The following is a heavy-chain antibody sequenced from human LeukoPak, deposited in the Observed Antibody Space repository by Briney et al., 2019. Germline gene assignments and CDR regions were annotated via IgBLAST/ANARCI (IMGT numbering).Heavy chain of an antibody. Sequence: SETLSLTCTVSGGSISSTNYYWGWIRQPPGKGLEWIGSIYYSGSTYYNPSLKSRLTISLDTSKNQSSLRLSSVTAADTAFYYCARRYNWNDRWDWGQGTLVTVSP. V-gene: IGHV4-39*07. CDR2: IYYSGST. J-gene: IGHJ4*02. CDR3: ARRYNWNDRWD. CDR1: GGSISSTNYY. D-gene: IGHD1-1*01.